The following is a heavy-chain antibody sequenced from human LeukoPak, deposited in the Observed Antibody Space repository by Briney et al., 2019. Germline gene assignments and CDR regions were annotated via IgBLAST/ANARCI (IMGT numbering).Heavy chain of an antibody. CDR1: GFTFSTYG. CDR3: AKGSLVGGTSRAFDM. CDR2: IPYDGSNK. D-gene: IGHD1-26*01. Sequence: GESLRLSCAASGFTFSTYGMHWVRQAPGKGLEWVAFIPYDGSNKYYADSLKGQFTISRDNSKNTLYLQMNSLRAEDAAVYYCAKGSLVGGTSRAFDMWGQGTMVTVSS. J-gene: IGHJ3*02. V-gene: IGHV3-30*02.